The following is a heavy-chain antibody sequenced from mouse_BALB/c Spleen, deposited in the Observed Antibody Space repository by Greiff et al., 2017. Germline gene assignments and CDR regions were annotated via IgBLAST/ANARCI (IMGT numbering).Heavy chain of an antibody. CDR3: TSAGKRFAY. D-gene: IGHD4-1*01. Sequence: DMKLVESGGGLVKPGGSLKLSCAASGFTFSSYTMSWVRQTPEKRLEWVATISSGGSYTYYPDSVKGRFTISRDNAKNTLYLQMSSLKSEDTAMYYCTSAGKRFAYWGQGTLVTVSA. CDR1: GFTFSSYT. CDR2: ISSGGSYT. J-gene: IGHJ3*01. V-gene: IGHV5-6-4*01.